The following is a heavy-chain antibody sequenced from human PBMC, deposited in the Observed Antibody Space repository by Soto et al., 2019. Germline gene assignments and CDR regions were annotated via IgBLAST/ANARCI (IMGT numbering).Heavy chain of an antibody. CDR2: VYYSGAT. CDR1: GDSMATGGHY. J-gene: IGHJ4*02. D-gene: IGHD3-16*01. CDR3: ARDKDLQPTVWGF. V-gene: IGHV4-31*03. Sequence: TLSLTCTVSGDSMATGGHYYNWIRQVPGKGLEWIGYVYYSGATHYTPSLRARATISRDTSKNQFSLRLISVTAAVTALYYCARDKDLQPTVWGFWGQGIQVTVSS.